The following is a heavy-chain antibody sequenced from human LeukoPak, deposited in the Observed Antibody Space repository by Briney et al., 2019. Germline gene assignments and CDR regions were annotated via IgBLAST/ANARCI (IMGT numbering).Heavy chain of an antibody. CDR2: INPSGGSI. J-gene: IGHJ5*02. D-gene: IGHD3-10*01. Sequence: GASVKVSCKASGDTFSSYYMHWVRQAPGQGLEWMGIINPSGGSISYAQKFQGRVTMTRDMSTSTVYMELSRLRSDDTAVYYCARDLSITMAVGFDPWGQGTLVTVSS. CDR1: GDTFSSYY. V-gene: IGHV1-46*01. CDR3: ARDLSITMAVGFDP.